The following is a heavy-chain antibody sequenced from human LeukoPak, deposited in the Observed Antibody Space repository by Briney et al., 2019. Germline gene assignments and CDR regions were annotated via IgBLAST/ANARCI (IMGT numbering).Heavy chain of an antibody. Sequence: HPGGSLRLSCAASGFTFSSYAMSWVRQAPGKGLEWVSSVSGSGGGTFYADSVKGRFTISRDNSKNTVYLQLSSLRVEDTAVYCCAKDRPNYYDSSGHYYRRDGDYWGQGTLVTVSS. D-gene: IGHD3-22*01. CDR2: VSGSGGGT. CDR1: GFTFSSYA. CDR3: AKDRPNYYDSSGHYYRRDGDY. J-gene: IGHJ4*02. V-gene: IGHV3-23*01.